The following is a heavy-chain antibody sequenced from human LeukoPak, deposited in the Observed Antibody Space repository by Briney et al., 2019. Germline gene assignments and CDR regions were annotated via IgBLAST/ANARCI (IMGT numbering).Heavy chain of an antibody. D-gene: IGHD2-15*01. CDR3: TTDLLGYCSGGSCYVLLHY. CDR1: GFTFSSYG. CDR2: ISGSGGST. Sequence: GGSLRLSCAASGFTFSSYGMSWVRQAPGKGLEWVSAISGSGGSTYYADSVKGRFTISRDNSKNTLYLQMNSLKTEDTAVYYCTTDLLGYCSGGSCYVLLHYWGQGTLVTVSS. J-gene: IGHJ4*02. V-gene: IGHV3-23*01.